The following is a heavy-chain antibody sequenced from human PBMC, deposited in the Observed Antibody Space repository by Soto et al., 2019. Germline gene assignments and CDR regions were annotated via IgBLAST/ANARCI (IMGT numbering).Heavy chain of an antibody. CDR2: IYYSGST. CDR3: ARQPYWSSTNCYPFSNWFDP. D-gene: IGHD2-2*01. V-gene: IGHV4-39*01. J-gene: IGHJ5*02. Sequence: QLQLQESGPGLVKPSETLSLTCTVSGGSISSSSYYWGWIRQPPGKGLEWIGSIYYSGSTYYNPSLKSGVTIPVDTSKNQFSLKLSSVTAADTAVYYYARQPYWSSTNCYPFSNWFDPWGQGTLVTVSS. CDR1: GGSISSSSYY.